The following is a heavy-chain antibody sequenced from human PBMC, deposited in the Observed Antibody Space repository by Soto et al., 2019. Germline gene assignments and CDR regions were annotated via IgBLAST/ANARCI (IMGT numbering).Heavy chain of an antibody. D-gene: IGHD3-10*01. J-gene: IGHJ4*02. CDR2: INPNSGGT. CDR1: ASTFPGYY. Sequence: ASVKLSFKPSASTFPGYYIHWVRQAPGQGLEWMGWINPNSGGTNYAQKFQGRVTMTRDTSISTAYMELRSLRSDDTAVYFCARVDPRGVAVVRDYWGQGKLVTVS. V-gene: IGHV1-2*02. CDR3: ARVDPRGVAVVRDY.